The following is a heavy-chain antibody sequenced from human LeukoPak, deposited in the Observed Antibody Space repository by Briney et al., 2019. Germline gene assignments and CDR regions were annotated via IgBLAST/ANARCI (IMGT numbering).Heavy chain of an antibody. V-gene: IGHV4-4*07. CDR1: GGSISSYY. Sequence: KPSETLSLTCTVSGGSISSYYWSWIRQPAGKGLEWIGRIYTSGSTNYNPSLKSRVTMSVDTSKNQFSLKLSSVTAADTAVYYCARGSIVVVPAGSRDYYYYMDVWGKGTTVTVSS. D-gene: IGHD2-2*01. CDR2: IYTSGST. J-gene: IGHJ6*03. CDR3: ARGSIVVVPAGSRDYYYYMDV.